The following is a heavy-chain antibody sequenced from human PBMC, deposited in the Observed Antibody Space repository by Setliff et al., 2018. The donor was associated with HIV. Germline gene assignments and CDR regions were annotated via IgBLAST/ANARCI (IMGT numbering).Heavy chain of an antibody. Sequence: SETLSLTCTVSGGSITSGHYYWGWIRQPPGKGLEWIGNILDGQITFFNPSLKSRVAMSVDTSENQFSLTLSSVTAADTAVYYCASPRSLLVWYDAFDIWGQGTMVTVSS. D-gene: IGHD3-16*01. CDR1: GGSITSGHYY. J-gene: IGHJ3*02. V-gene: IGHV4-39*07. CDR2: ILDGQIT. CDR3: ASPRSLLVWYDAFDI.